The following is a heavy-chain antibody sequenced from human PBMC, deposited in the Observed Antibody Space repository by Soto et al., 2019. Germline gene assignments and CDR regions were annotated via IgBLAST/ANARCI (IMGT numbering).Heavy chain of an antibody. CDR2: IIPILGIA. V-gene: IGHV1-69*02. Sequence: QVQLVQSGAEVKKPGSSVKVSCKASGGTFSSYTISWVRQAPGQGLEWMGRIIPILGIANYAQKFQARVTITADKSTSTAYMELSSLRCEDTAVYSCATRYCSGAGCCAGRLDYWGQGTLVTVSS. J-gene: IGHJ4*02. D-gene: IGHD2-15*01. CDR3: ATRYCSGAGCCAGRLDY. CDR1: GGTFSSYT.